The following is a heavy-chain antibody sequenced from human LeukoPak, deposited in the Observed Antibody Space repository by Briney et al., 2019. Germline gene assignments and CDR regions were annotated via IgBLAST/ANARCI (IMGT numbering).Heavy chain of an antibody. J-gene: IGHJ4*02. CDR1: GFTFSSYS. V-gene: IGHV3-21*01. Sequence: GGSLRLSCAASGFTFSSYSMNWVRQAPGKGLEWVSSISSSSSYIYYADSVKGRFTISRDNAKNSLYLQMNSLRAEDTAVYYCARDFGISSSWYVFDYWGREPWSPSPQ. D-gene: IGHD6-13*01. CDR3: ARDFGISSSWYVFDY. CDR2: ISSSSSYI.